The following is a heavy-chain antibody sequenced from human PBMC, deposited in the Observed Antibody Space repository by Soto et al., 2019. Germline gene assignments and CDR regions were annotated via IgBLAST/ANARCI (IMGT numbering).Heavy chain of an antibody. CDR1: GGSITRGGYY. J-gene: IGHJ4*02. CDR2: IYYSGST. V-gene: IGHV4-31*03. Sequence: QVQLQESGPRLVKPSQTLSLTCTVSGGSITRGGYYWTWIRQHPGKGLEWIGYIYYSGSTYYNPSLNRRLTMSVDTSNNQFSLKLSSVTVADTAVYYCARVGRGGYAYFDYWGQGTLVTVSS. CDR3: ARVGRGGYAYFDY. D-gene: IGHD5-12*01.